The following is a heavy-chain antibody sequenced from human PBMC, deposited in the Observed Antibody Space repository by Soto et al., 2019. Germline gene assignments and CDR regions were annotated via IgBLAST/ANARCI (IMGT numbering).Heavy chain of an antibody. Sequence: LETLSLTCSVSGCSISSSRYYWGWIRQPPGKGLEWIGNIYYSGSTDYNPSLKSRVTISVDTSKNQFSLKLSSVTAADPAVYYCARNELVDCSGGSCYYNPGWFDPWGQGNLVTVSS. CDR2: IYYSGST. J-gene: IGHJ5*02. CDR3: ARNELVDCSGGSCYYNPGWFDP. D-gene: IGHD2-15*01. CDR1: GCSISSSRYY. V-gene: IGHV4-39*01.